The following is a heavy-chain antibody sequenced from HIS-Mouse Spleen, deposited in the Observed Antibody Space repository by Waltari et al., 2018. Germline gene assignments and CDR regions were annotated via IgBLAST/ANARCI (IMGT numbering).Heavy chain of an antibody. D-gene: IGHD6-13*01. CDR2: IYYSGST. Sequence: QLQLQESGPGLVKPSETLSLTCTVLGASISSSIYYWGGIRQPPGKGLEWIGSIYYSGSTYYNPSLKSRVTISVDTSKNQFSLKLSSVTAADTAVYYCAREIPYSSSWYDWYFDLWGRGTLVTVSS. J-gene: IGHJ2*01. CDR3: AREIPYSSSWYDWYFDL. CDR1: GASISSSIYY. V-gene: IGHV4-39*07.